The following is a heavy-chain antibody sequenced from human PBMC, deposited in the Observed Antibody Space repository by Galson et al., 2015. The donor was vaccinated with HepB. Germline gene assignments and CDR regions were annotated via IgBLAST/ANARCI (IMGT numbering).Heavy chain of an antibody. D-gene: IGHD3-22*01. Sequence: SYSMNWVRQAPGKGLEWVSSISSSSSYIYYADSVKGRFTISRDNAKNSLYLQMNSLRAEDTAVYYCARRAYEGGYPDWGQGTLVTVSS. V-gene: IGHV3-21*01. CDR2: ISSSSSYI. CDR1: SYS. J-gene: IGHJ4*02. CDR3: ARRAYEGGYPD.